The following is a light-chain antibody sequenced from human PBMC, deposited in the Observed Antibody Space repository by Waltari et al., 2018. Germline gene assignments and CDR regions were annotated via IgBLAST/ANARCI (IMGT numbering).Light chain of an antibody. Sequence: QSALTQPPSASGSPGQSVTISCTGTSSDVGGYNYVSWYQQHPGKAPKLMISEVSKRPSGGPDRFSGPKSGNTASLTVSGLQAEDEADYYCSSYAGNNIYVFGAGTKVTVL. V-gene: IGLV2-8*01. CDR3: SSYAGNNIYV. J-gene: IGLJ1*01. CDR2: EVS. CDR1: SSDVGGYNY.